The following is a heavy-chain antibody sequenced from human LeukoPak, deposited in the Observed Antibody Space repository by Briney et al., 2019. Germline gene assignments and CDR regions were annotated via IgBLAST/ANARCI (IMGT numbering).Heavy chain of an antibody. Sequence: SGGSLRLSCAASGFTFSSYSMNWVRQAPGKGLEWVSSISSSSSYIYYADSVKGRFTISRDNAKNSLYLQMNSLRAEDTAVYYCARVRGYCSGGSCEGVDYWGQGTLVTVSS. V-gene: IGHV3-21*01. D-gene: IGHD2-15*01. CDR1: GFTFSSYS. CDR2: ISSSSSYI. J-gene: IGHJ4*02. CDR3: ARVRGYCSGGSCEGVDY.